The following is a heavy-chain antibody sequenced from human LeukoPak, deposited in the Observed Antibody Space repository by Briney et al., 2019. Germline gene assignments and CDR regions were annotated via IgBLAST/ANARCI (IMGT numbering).Heavy chain of an antibody. CDR3: ARGVVPGVYYDSSGYYLVEDNWFDP. CDR2: INSDGSST. J-gene: IGHJ5*02. CDR1: GFTLSSYW. Sequence: PGGSLRLSCAASGFTLSSYWMHWVRQAPGKGLVWVSRINSDGSSTSYADSVKGRFTISRDNAKNTLYLQMNSLRAEDTAVYYCARGVVPGVYYDSSGYYLVEDNWFDPWGQGTLVTVSS. V-gene: IGHV3-74*01. D-gene: IGHD3-22*01.